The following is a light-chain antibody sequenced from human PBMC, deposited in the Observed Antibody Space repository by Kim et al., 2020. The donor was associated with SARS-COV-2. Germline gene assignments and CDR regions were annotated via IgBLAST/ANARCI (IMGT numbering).Light chain of an antibody. J-gene: IGLJ3*02. Sequence: GQRFTISCSGRSSNSENNYVYWYQQFPGTAPKVLIYMNNKRPSGVPDRFSGSKSGSSASLAISGLRSEDEADYFCAAWDVNLRGPVFGGGTKVTVL. V-gene: IGLV1-47*01. CDR1: SSNSENNY. CDR2: MNN. CDR3: AAWDVNLRGPV.